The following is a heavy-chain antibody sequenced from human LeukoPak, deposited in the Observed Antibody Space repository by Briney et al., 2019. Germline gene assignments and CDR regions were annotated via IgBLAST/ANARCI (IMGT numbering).Heavy chain of an antibody. D-gene: IGHD2-15*01. V-gene: IGHV4-30-2*01. CDR2: IYHSGST. CDR3: ARGRIGDYYYYYGMDV. CDR1: GGSISSGGYS. J-gene: IGHJ6*02. Sequence: SSETLSLTCAVSGGSISSGGYSWSWIRQPPGKGLEWIGYIYHSGSTYYNPSLKSRVTISVDRSKNQFSLKLSSVTAADTAVYYCARGRIGDYYYYYGMDVWGQGTTVTVSS.